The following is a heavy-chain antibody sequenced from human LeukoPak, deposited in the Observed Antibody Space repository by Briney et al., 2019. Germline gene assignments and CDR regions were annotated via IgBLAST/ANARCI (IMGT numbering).Heavy chain of an antibody. CDR1: GYTFTGYY. CDR3: ARQIMITFGGVIVKTHYYFDY. CDR2: INPNSGGT. Sequence: ASMKVSCKASGYTFTGYYMHWVRQASGQGLEWMGWINPNSGGTNYAQKFQGRVTMTRDTSISTAYMELSRLRSDDTAVYYCARQIMITFGGVIVKTHYYFDYWGQGTLVTVSS. J-gene: IGHJ4*02. V-gene: IGHV1-2*02. D-gene: IGHD3-16*02.